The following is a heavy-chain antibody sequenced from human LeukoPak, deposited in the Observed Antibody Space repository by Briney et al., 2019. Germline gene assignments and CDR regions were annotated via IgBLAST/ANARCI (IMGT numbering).Heavy chain of an antibody. Sequence: SETLSLTCTVSGGSISSYYWSWIRQPPGKGLEWIGYIYYSGSTNCNPSLKSRVTISVDTSKNQFSLKLSSVTAADTAVYYCARDLVPGTTGYWGQGTLVTVSS. D-gene: IGHD1-1*01. CDR1: GGSISSYY. CDR3: ARDLVPGTTGY. J-gene: IGHJ4*02. CDR2: IYYSGST. V-gene: IGHV4-59*01.